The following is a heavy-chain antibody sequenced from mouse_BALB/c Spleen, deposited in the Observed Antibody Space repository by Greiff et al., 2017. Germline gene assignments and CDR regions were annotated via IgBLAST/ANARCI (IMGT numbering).Heavy chain of an antibody. V-gene: IGHV5-17*02. CDR3: ARSGNYGYFDY. CDR2: ISSGSSTI. D-gene: IGHD2-1*01. J-gene: IGHJ2*01. Sequence: DVMLVESGGGLVQPGGSRKLSCAASGFTFSSFCMHWVRQAPEKGLEWVAYISSGSSTIYYADTVKGRFTISRDNPKNTLFLQMTSLRSEDTAMYYCARSGNYGYFDYWGQGTTLTVSS. CDR1: GFTFSSFC.